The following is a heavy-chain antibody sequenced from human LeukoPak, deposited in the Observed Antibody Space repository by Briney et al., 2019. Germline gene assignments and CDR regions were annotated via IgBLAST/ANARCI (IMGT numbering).Heavy chain of an antibody. D-gene: IGHD5-18*01. CDR3: VRSRRGGYSYGLDY. Sequence: ASVKVSCKASGYTFTSYYMHWVRQAPGQGLEWMGIINPSGGSTSYAQKFQGRVTMTRDTSTSTVYMELSSLRCEDEAVYYCVRSRRGGYSYGLDYWGQGTLVTVSS. J-gene: IGHJ4*02. CDR2: INPSGGST. V-gene: IGHV1-46*01. CDR1: GYTFTSYY.